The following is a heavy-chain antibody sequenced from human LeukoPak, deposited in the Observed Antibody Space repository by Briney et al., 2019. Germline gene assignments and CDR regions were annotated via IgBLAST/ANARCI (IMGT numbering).Heavy chain of an antibody. D-gene: IGHD2-2*01. CDR2: ISAYNGNT. CDR1: GYTFTGYY. Sequence: ASVKVSCKASGYTFTGYYIHWVRQAPGQGLEWMGWISAYNGNTNYAQKLQGRVTMTTDTSTSTAYMELRSLRSDDTAVYYCARFYGGYCSSTSCHSQDWYFDLWGRGTLVTVSS. CDR3: ARFYGGYCSSTSCHSQDWYFDL. J-gene: IGHJ2*01. V-gene: IGHV1-18*04.